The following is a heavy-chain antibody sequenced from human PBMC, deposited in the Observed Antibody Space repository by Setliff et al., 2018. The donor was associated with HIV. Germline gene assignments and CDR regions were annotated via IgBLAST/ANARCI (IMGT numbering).Heavy chain of an antibody. CDR3: ARGPARAVARPGWLDP. D-gene: IGHD6-19*01. J-gene: IGHJ5*02. CDR2: ISQSGST. CDR1: GGSVSSSNW. V-gene: IGHV4-4*02. Sequence: SETLSLTCAVSGGSVSSSNWWSWVRRPPGKGLEWIGEISQSGSTNYNPSLKSRVTISVDKSKNQFSLKLSSVTAADTAVYYCARGPARAVARPGWLDPWSQGTLVTVSS.